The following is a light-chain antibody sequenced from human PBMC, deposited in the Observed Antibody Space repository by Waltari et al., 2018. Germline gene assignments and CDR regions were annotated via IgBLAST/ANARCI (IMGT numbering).Light chain of an antibody. V-gene: IGKV3-11*01. CDR1: QSVYSF. CDR3: QQRSDWLVT. CDR2: DAL. Sequence: EIVLTPSPATLSLSPGERATLSCRASQSVYSFLAWYQHKPGQAPRLLIFDALNRATGIPARFSGSGSGTDFTLTISSLEPEDFAVYYCQQRSDWLVTFGGGTRVGIK. J-gene: IGKJ4*01.